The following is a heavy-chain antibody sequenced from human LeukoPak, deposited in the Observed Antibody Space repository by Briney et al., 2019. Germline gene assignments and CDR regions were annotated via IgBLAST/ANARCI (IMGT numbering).Heavy chain of an antibody. Sequence: GASVKVSCRASGYTFTAHYIHWVRQAPGQGLEWMGWIDPNSGGTNYAQKFLGSVTMTGDTSINTAFMELSGLRSDDTAIYYCAGGRGTTMVRGVITNYFDLWGRGSLVTVSS. CDR3: AGGRGTTMVRGVITNYFDL. J-gene: IGHJ2*01. D-gene: IGHD3-10*01. V-gene: IGHV1-2*02. CDR1: GYTFTAHY. CDR2: IDPNSGGT.